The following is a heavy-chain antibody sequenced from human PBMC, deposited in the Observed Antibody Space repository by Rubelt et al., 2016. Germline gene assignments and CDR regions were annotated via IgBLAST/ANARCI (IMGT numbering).Heavy chain of an antibody. D-gene: IGHD2-15*01. Sequence: VGWRGGLVQPGGSLRLSCAASGFTFSSYAMSWVRQAPGKGLEWVSAISGSGGSTYYADSVKGRFTISRDNSKNTLYLQMNSLRAEDTAVYYCAKRGDCSGGSCYYPGPAGIFDYWGQGTLVTVSS. J-gene: IGHJ4*02. V-gene: IGHV3-23*04. CDR3: AKRGDCSGGSCYYPGPAGIFDY. CDR1: GFTFSSYA. CDR2: ISGSGGST.